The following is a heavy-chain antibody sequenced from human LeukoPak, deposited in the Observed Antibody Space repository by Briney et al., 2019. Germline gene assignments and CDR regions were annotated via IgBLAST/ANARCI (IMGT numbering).Heavy chain of an antibody. J-gene: IGHJ5*02. CDR3: ARQQYYYDSSGYSANWFDP. V-gene: IGHV4-34*01. Sequence: PSETLSLTCAVYGGSFSGYYWSWIRQPPGKGLEWIGEINHSGSTNYNPSLKSRVTISVDTSKNQFSPKLSSVTAADTAVYYCARQQYYYDSSGYSANWFDPWGQGTLVTVSS. CDR1: GGSFSGYY. D-gene: IGHD3-22*01. CDR2: INHSGST.